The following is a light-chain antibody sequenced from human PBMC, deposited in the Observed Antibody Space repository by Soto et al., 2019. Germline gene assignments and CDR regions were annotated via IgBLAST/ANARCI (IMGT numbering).Light chain of an antibody. V-gene: IGLV1-44*01. CDR2: SND. CDR3: ATWDDSLDGV. Sequence: QSVLTQSPSASGTPGQRVSISCSGSTSNIGTNTVSWYQHVPGTAPKLLIYSNDQRPSAVPGRFSGSKSGTSASLAISGLLSEDEADYYGATWDDSLDGVFGGGTKLTVL. J-gene: IGLJ2*01. CDR1: TSNIGTNT.